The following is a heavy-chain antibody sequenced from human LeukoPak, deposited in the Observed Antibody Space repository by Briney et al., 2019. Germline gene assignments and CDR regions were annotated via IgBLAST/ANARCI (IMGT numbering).Heavy chain of an antibody. CDR2: IYYSVTT. D-gene: IGHD4-23*01. V-gene: IGHV4-39*07. CDR3: ARDRLRWPKIDY. Sequence: PSETLSLTCTVSGDSISSSSYYWGWIRQPPGKGLEWIGSIYYSVTTYYNPSLKSRVTISVDTSKNQFSLKLSSVTAADTAVYYCARDRLRWPKIDYWGQGTLVTVSS. CDR1: GDSISSSSYY. J-gene: IGHJ4*02.